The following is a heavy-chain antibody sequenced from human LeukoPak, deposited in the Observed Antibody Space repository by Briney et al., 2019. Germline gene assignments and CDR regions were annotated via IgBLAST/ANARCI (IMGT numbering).Heavy chain of an antibody. Sequence: GGSLRLSCAASGFTFSSYAMSWVRKAPGEGLGWVSSISSSSSDIYYADSGKGRFTISRDNAKNSMYLQMNSLKAEDTAVSYCARDLIYPPLWFGELVTGATGDYWGQGTLVTVSS. CDR2: ISSSSSDI. CDR3: ARDLIYPPLWFGELVTGATGDY. J-gene: IGHJ4*02. D-gene: IGHD3-10*01. CDR1: GFTFSSYA. V-gene: IGHV3-21*01.